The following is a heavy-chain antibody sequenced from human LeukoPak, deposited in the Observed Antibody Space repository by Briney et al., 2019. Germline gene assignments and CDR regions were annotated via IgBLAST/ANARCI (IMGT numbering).Heavy chain of an antibody. J-gene: IGHJ6*02. Sequence: GGSLRLSCAASGFTFSSYGIHWVRQAPGKGLEWVALVWYDGKNKFYGDSVKGRFTISRDNYKNTVDLQMNSLRVEDTAVYYCAKRGTRATHGMDVWGQGTTVTVSS. CDR2: VWYDGKNK. CDR3: AKRGTRATHGMDV. D-gene: IGHD3-16*01. V-gene: IGHV3-33*06. CDR1: GFTFSSYG.